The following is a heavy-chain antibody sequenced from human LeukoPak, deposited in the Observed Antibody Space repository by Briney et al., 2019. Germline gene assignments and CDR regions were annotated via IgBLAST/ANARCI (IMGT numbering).Heavy chain of an antibody. V-gene: IGHV1-2*02. CDR1: GGTFSSYA. CDR3: ARGYCSSTSCPKGYYYYYMDV. Sequence: ASVKVSCKASGGTFSSYAISWVRQAPGQGLEWMGWINPNSGGTNYAQKFQGRVTMTRDTSISTAYMELSRLRSDDTAVYYCARGYCSSTSCPKGYYYYYMDVWGKGTTVTVSS. J-gene: IGHJ6*03. CDR2: INPNSGGT. D-gene: IGHD2-2*01.